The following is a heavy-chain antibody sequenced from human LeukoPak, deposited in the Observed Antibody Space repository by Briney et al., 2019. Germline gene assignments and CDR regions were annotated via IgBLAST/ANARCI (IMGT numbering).Heavy chain of an antibody. CDR2: IIPIFGTA. CDR3: AREAGDNYYYYYMDV. J-gene: IGHJ6*03. V-gene: IGHV1-69*13. CDR1: GGTFSSYA. D-gene: IGHD2-21*02. Sequence: ASVKVSCKASGGTFSSYAISWVRQAPGQGLEWMGGIIPIFGTANYAQKFRGRVTITADESTSTAYMELSSLRSEDTAVYYCAREAGDNYYYYYMDVWGKGTTVTVSS.